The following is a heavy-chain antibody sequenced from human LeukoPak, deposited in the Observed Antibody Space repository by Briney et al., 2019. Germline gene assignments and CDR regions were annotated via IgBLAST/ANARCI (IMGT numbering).Heavy chain of an antibody. CDR2: ISGSGGST. CDR1: GFTFSSYA. CDR3: VKVRDYDSSGYSDH. Sequence: GGSLRLSCAASGFTFSSYAMSWVRQAPGKGLEWVSAISGSGGSTYYVDSVKGRFTISRDNFKNTLYLQMNSLRAEDTAVYYCVKVRDYDSSGYSDHWGQGNLVTVSS. V-gene: IGHV3-23*01. J-gene: IGHJ5*02. D-gene: IGHD3-22*01.